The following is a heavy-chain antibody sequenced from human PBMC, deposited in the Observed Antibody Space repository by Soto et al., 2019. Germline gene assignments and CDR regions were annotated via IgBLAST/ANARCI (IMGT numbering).Heavy chain of an antibody. D-gene: IGHD3-22*01. CDR3: ARGERYYYDSSGQGPIDY. V-gene: IGHV3-30*03. J-gene: IGHJ4*02. CDR1: GFSFSSYG. Sequence: GGSLRLSCAASGFSFSSYGMHWVRQAPGKGLERVAVISYDGSNKYFADCVKGRFTISRDNSKNTLELQMSSLRAEDTALYYCARGERYYYDSSGQGPIDYWGQGT. CDR2: ISYDGSNK.